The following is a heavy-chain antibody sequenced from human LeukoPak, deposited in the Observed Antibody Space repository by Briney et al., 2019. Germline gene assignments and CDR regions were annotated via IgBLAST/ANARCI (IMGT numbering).Heavy chain of an antibody. CDR2: IYNSGST. J-gene: IGHJ2*01. Sequence: SQTLSLTCTVSDGSITSYYWNWIRQPPGKGLEWIGNIYNSGSTDYNPSLKSRVTISVNTSKNQISLKLSSVTAADTAVYYCARDKGPYWYFDLWGRGTLVTVSS. CDR3: ARDKGPYWYFDL. CDR1: DGSITSYY. V-gene: IGHV4-59*01.